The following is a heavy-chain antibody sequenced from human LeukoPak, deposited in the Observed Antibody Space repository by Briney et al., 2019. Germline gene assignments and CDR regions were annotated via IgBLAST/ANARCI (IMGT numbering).Heavy chain of an antibody. CDR1: GYTFIDYY. V-gene: IGHV1-2*02. CDR3: ARVLPGVGYSYGY. J-gene: IGHJ4*02. CDR2: INPNNGGT. Sequence: ASVKVSSKTSGYTFIDYYMHWVRQAPGQGLEYMGWINPNNGGTDYAQKFQGRVTMTRDSSISTAYMELSRLRSDDTAVYYCARVLPGVGYSYGYWGQGTLVTVSS. D-gene: IGHD5-18*01.